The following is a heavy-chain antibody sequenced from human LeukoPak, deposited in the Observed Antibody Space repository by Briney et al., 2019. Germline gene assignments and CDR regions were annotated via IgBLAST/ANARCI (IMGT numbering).Heavy chain of an antibody. Sequence: PGGSLRLSCTASRLTFSGYWMHWVRQAPGKGLEWVSGINRDGSGISYADSVKGRFTIARDNAKNTLDLQMNSLRGEDMAVYYCARGNRGGLDYWGQGTLVTVSS. D-gene: IGHD2/OR15-2a*01. CDR2: INRDGSGI. CDR3: ARGNRGGLDY. J-gene: IGHJ4*02. CDR1: RLTFSGYW. V-gene: IGHV3-74*01.